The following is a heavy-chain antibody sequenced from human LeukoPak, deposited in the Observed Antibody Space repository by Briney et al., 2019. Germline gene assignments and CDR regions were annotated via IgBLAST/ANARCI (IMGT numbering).Heavy chain of an antibody. J-gene: IGHJ4*02. D-gene: IGHD3-9*01. CDR3: ARAGYYDVFTGHFD. Sequence: PGRSLSLSCAASGFSFSDYYMSWVRQSPGGGLEWVSIISSGGGTLYYSGSVRGRFSVSRDNARNSLSLHMNRLRPEDSAVYYCARAGYYDVFTGHFDWGPGTQVTVSS. CDR2: ISSGGGTL. CDR1: GFSFSDYY. V-gene: IGHV3-11*01.